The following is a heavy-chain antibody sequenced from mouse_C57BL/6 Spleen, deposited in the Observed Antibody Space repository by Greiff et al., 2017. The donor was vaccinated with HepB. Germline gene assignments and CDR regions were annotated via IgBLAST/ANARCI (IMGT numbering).Heavy chain of an antibody. J-gene: IGHJ1*03. D-gene: IGHD2-3*01. CDR2: IYPGDGDT. CDR3: ASDGYYGYFDV. V-gene: IGHV1-82*01. CDR1: GYAFSSSW. Sequence: VKLMESGPELVKPGASVKISCKASGYAFSSSWMNWVKQRPGKGLEWIGRIYPGDGDTNYNGKFKGKATLTADKSSSTAYMQLSSLTSEDSAVYFCASDGYYGYFDVWGTGTTVTVSS.